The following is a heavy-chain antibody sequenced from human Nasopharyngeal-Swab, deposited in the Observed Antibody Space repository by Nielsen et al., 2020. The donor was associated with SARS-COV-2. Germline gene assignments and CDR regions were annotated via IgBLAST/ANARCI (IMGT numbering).Heavy chain of an antibody. CDR2: INDRGSG. D-gene: IGHD2-15*01. CDR1: GGTLNGFH. V-gene: IGHV4-34*01. CDR3: ARGQDAYYYMDV. Sequence: SETLSLTCVVFGGTLNGFHWNWIRQTPGKGLDWIGEINDRGSGNYNPSLRSRVTISAGTSNIQFSLKLNSVTAADTAVYYCARGQDAYYYMDVWGEGTTVTVSS. J-gene: IGHJ6*03.